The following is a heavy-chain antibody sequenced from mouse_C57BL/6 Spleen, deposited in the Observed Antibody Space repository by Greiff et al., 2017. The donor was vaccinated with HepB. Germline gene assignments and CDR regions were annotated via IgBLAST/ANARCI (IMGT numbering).Heavy chain of an antibody. Sequence: EVQLVESGGGLVKPGGSLKLSCAASGFTFSSYAMSWVRQTPEKRLEWVATISDGGSYTYYPDNVKGRFTISRDHAKNNLYLQMSHLKSEDTAMYYCAREGYVNVFDYWGQGTTRTVSS. J-gene: IGHJ2*01. CDR2: ISDGGSYT. CDR1: GFTFSSYA. V-gene: IGHV5-4*01. CDR3: AREGYVNVFDY.